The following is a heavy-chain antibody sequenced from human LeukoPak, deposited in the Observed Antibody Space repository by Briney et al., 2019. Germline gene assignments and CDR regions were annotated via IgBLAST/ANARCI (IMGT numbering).Heavy chain of an antibody. D-gene: IGHD2-2*01. CDR3: ARGGYCSSTSCYGYYYYGMDV. J-gene: IGHJ6*02. Sequence: SETLSLTCTVSGGSISSYYWSWIRQPAGKGLGWIGRIYTSGSTNYNPSLKSRVTMSVDTSKNQFSLKLSSVTAADTAVYYCARGGYCSSTSCYGYYYYGMDVWGQGTTVTVSS. CDR1: GGSISSYY. V-gene: IGHV4-4*07. CDR2: IYTSGST.